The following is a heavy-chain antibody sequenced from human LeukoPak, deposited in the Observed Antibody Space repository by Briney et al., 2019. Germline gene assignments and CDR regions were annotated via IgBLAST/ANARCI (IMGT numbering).Heavy chain of an antibody. CDR3: ARESVELLLFGELSFYYYYMDA. J-gene: IGHJ6*03. V-gene: IGHV4-59*01. CDR2: IYYSGST. Sequence: PSETLSLTCTVSGGSIISYCWSWIRQPPGKGLEWIGYIYYSGSTNYNPSLKSRVTISVDTSKNQFSLKLSSVTAADTAVYYCARESVELLLFGELSFYYYYMDAWGKGTTVTVSS. D-gene: IGHD3-10*01. CDR1: GGSIISYC.